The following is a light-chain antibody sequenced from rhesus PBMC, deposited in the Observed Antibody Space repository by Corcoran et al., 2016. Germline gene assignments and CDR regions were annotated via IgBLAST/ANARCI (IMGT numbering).Light chain of an antibody. Sequence: DIQMTQSPSSVSASVGDRVTITCRASQGIACYLAWYQQKPGKAPNLLIFYATTLQSRVPSRFSGSGSGTEFILTLSSLQPEDFATYFCQQYYGLPTVGGGTKVEIQ. CDR1: QGIACY. CDR3: QQYYGLPT. J-gene: IGKJ4*01. CDR2: YAT. V-gene: IGKV1-25*01.